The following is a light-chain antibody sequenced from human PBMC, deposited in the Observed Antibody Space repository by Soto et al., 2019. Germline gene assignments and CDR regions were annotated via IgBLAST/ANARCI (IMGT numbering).Light chain of an antibody. CDR2: AAS. Sequence: DIHMTQSPSSLSASVGDRVTITCRASQSISSYLNWYQQKPGKAPKLLIYAASSLQSGVPSRFSGSGSGTDFTLTISSLQPEDFATYYCQQSYSTPKFGQGTKVEIK. CDR1: QSISSY. J-gene: IGKJ1*01. CDR3: QQSYSTPK. V-gene: IGKV1-39*01.